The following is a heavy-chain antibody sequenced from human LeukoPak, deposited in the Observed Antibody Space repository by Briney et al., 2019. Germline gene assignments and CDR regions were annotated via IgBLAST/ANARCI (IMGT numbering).Heavy chain of an antibody. J-gene: IGHJ6*02. V-gene: IGHV4-31*11. CDR2: INYSGST. CDR3: ARAAVYYYGSGSYTSGIDV. Sequence: SGTLSLTCAVSGVSISSGGYCWSCIRQHPGKDLEWNSYINYSGSTYDIPSRKSRLTLSADTSKTQFSLKLSPVTAADTAVYYCARAAVYYYGSGSYTSGIDVWGQGTTVTVSS. D-gene: IGHD3-10*01. CDR1: GVSISSGGYC.